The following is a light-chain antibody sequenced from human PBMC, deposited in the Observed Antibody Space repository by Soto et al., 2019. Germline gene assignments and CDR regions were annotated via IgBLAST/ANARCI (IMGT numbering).Light chain of an antibody. CDR2: GTS. V-gene: IGKV3-20*01. CDR1: QSVNSRF. Sequence: EVVLTQYPGTLSLSPGERATLFCRASQSVNSRFLAWYQKKPGQSPRLLVYGTSTGATGVPARFRGSGSGTDFTLTISSLEPEDSAVYFCHQYGDTPQTFGQGTK. CDR3: HQYGDTPQT. J-gene: IGKJ2*01.